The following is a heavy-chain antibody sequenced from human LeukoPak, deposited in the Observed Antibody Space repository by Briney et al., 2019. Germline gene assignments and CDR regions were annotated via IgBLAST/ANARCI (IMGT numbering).Heavy chain of an antibody. CDR2: ISAYNGNT. V-gene: IGHV1-18*01. J-gene: IGHJ6*03. D-gene: IGHD5-24*01. CDR3: ARDNVPPFSFDGYNYLNYYYMDV. Sequence: ASVKVSCKASGYTFTSYGISWVRQAPGQGLEWMGWISAYNGNTNYAQKLQGRVTMTTDTSTSTAYMELRSLRADDTAVYYCARDNVPPFSFDGYNYLNYYYMDVWGKGTTVTVSS. CDR1: GYTFTSYG.